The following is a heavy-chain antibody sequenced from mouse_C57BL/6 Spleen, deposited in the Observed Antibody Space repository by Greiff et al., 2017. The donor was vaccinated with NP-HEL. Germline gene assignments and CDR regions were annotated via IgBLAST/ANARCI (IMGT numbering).Heavy chain of an antibody. CDR1: GYTFTGYW. J-gene: IGHJ3*01. CDR2: ILPGSGST. V-gene: IGHV1-9*01. Sequence: VKLQESGAELMKPGASVKLSCKATGYTFTGYWIEWVKQRPGHGLEWIGEILPGSGSTNYNEKFKGKATFTADTSSNTAYMQLSSLTTEDSAIYYCARGIFYDYDVGFAYWGQGTLVTVSA. CDR3: ARGIFYDYDVGFAY. D-gene: IGHD2-4*01.